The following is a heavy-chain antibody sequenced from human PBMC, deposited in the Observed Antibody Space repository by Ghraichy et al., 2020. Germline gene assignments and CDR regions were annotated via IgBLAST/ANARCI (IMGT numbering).Heavy chain of an antibody. CDR2: ISRDGSST. V-gene: IGHV3-74*01. CDR3: VRGSIAGRFAAAGGDEHHGMGV. J-gene: IGHJ6*02. D-gene: IGHD6-6*01. CDR1: GFTFDKYW. Sequence: GGSLRLSCAASGFTFDKYWMHWVRQSPGAGLMWISRISRDGSSTNYADSFKGRVTISRDNARKTVYLSLDSLRVDDTAVYYGVRGSIAGRFAAAGGDEHHGMGVWGQGTTVTVSS.